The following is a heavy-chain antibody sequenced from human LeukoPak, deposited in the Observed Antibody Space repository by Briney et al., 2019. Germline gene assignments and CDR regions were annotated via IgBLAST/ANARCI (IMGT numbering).Heavy chain of an antibody. CDR3: AADKKLGDFVY. V-gene: IGHV1-2*06. J-gene: IGHJ4*02. D-gene: IGHD7-27*01. Sequence: ASVKVSCKASGYTFTDYCMHWVRQAPGQGLEWMGRINPNSGGTNYAQQFHGRVTITRDTSINTAYMELRRLRSDDTAVCYRAADKKLGDFVYSGPGKLFTVSS. CDR1: GYTFTDYC. CDR2: INPNSGGT.